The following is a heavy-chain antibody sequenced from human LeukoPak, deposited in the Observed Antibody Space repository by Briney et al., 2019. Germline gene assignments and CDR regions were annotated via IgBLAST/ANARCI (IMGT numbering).Heavy chain of an antibody. J-gene: IGHJ4*02. CDR1: GFTFSSYW. V-gene: IGHV3-74*01. Sequence: GGSLRLSCAASGFTFSSYWMHWVRQAPGKGLVWVSRINSDGSSTSYADSVKGRFTISRDNAKNSLYLQMNSLRAEDTAVYYCARVNSGSTFDYWGQGTLVTVSS. CDR2: INSDGSST. CDR3: ARVNSGSTFDY. D-gene: IGHD3-10*01.